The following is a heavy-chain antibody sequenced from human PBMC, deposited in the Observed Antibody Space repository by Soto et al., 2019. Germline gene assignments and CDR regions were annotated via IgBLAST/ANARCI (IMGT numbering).Heavy chain of an antibody. D-gene: IGHD5-18*01. CDR3: ARCIQQDYYYGMDV. V-gene: IGHV1-18*01. CDR1: GYTFYSHS. J-gene: IGHJ6*02. Sequence: ASVKVSCKASGYTFYSHSISWVRQAPGQGLEWMGRISADNSNTKCAQKFRGRVTMTTDTSTGTVYMELRNLRSDDTAVYYCARCIQQDYYYGMDVWGQGTTVTV. CDR2: ISADNSNT.